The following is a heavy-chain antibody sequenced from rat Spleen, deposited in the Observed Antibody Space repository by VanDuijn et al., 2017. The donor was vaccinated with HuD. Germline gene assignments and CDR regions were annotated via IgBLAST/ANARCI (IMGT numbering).Heavy chain of an antibody. J-gene: IGHJ4*01. V-gene: IGHV5-7*01. CDR2: ISYDGSST. CDR3: ARHNSGYGVMDA. Sequence: EVQLVESGGGLVQPGRSLKLSCAASGFTFSDYNMAWVRQAPKKGLDWVATISYDGSSTYYRDSVKGRFTISRDNAKSTLYLQMDSLRSEDTATYYCARHNSGYGVMDAWGQGASVTVSS. CDR1: GFTFSDYN. D-gene: IGHD4-3*01.